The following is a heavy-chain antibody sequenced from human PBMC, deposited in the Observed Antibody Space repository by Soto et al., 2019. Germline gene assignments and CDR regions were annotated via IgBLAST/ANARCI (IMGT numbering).Heavy chain of an antibody. D-gene: IGHD3-3*01. CDR2: IYYSGST. Sequence: SETLSLTCTVSGGSISSYYWSWIRQPPGKGLEWIGYIYYSGSTNYNPSLKSRVTISVDTSKNQFSLKLSSVTAADTAVYYCARGIFGVVSDAFDIWVQGTMVTVSS. V-gene: IGHV4-59*01. CDR1: GGSISSYY. J-gene: IGHJ3*02. CDR3: ARGIFGVVSDAFDI.